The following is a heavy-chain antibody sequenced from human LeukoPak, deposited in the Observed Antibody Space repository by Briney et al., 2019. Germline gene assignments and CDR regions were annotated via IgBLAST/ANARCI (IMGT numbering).Heavy chain of an antibody. CDR2: INWNGGST. J-gene: IGHJ4*02. D-gene: IGHD3-3*01. CDR1: GFTFDDYG. Sequence: RPGGSLRLSCAASGFTFDDYGMSWVRQAPGKGLEWVSGINWNGGSTGYADSVKGRFTISRDNAKNSLYLQMNSLRAEDTALYYCARVEYYDFWSGIDYWRQGTLVTVSS. CDR3: ARVEYYDFWSGIDY. V-gene: IGHV3-20*04.